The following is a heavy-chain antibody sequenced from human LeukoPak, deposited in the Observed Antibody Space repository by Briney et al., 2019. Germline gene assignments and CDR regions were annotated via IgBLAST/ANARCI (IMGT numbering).Heavy chain of an antibody. CDR3: VRDSSAWSRDY. CDR2: TVYNGNT. J-gene: IGHJ4*02. CDR1: GYSISSGHF. D-gene: IGHD6-19*01. Sequence: PSETLSLTCAVSGYSISSGHFWGWIRQPPGKGLEWIGSTVYNGNTYCNPSLKSRVTISLDTSKNQFSLKLSSVTAADTAVYYCVRDSSAWSRDYWGQGVLVTVSS. V-gene: IGHV4-38-2*02.